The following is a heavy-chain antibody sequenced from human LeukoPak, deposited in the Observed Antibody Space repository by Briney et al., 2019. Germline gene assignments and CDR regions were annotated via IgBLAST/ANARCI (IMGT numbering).Heavy chain of an antibody. J-gene: IGHJ6*02. V-gene: IGHV3-30-3*01. CDR1: GLTFSSYA. CDR2: ISYDGSNK. D-gene: IGHD3-10*01. Sequence: PGGSLRLSCAASGLTFSSYAMHWVRQAPGKGLEWVAVISYDGSNKYYADSVKGRFTISRDNSKNMLYLQMNSLRAEDTAVYYCARDLVLWFGDPSYAHYYGMDVWGQGTTVTVSS. CDR3: ARDLVLWFGDPSYAHYYGMDV.